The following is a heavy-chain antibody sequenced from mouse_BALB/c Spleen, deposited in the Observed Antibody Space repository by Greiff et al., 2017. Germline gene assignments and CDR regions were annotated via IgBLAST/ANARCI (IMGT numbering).Heavy chain of an antibody. CDR3: ARSLGYYAMDY. Sequence: VQLQQSGAELAKPGASVKMSCKASGYTFTSYWMHWVKQRPGQGLEWIGYINPSTGYTEYNQKFKDKATLTADKSSSTAYMQLSSLTSEDSAVYYCARSLGYYAMDYWGQGTSVTVSS. V-gene: IGHV1-7*01. CDR1: GYTFTSYW. J-gene: IGHJ4*01. CDR2: INPSTGYT. D-gene: IGHD4-1*01.